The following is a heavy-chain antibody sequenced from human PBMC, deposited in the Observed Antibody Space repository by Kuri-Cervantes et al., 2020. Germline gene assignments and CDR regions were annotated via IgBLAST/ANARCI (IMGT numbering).Heavy chain of an antibody. CDR1: GFTFSSYW. Sequence: GESLKISCAASGFTFSSYWMHWVRQAPGKGLVWVSRINSDGSSTSYADSVKGRFTISRDNAKNSLYLQMNSLRAEDTALYHCARDEEQLGAFDIWGQGTMVTVSS. V-gene: IGHV3-74*01. CDR3: ARDEEQLGAFDI. J-gene: IGHJ3*02. CDR2: INSDGSST. D-gene: IGHD6-13*01.